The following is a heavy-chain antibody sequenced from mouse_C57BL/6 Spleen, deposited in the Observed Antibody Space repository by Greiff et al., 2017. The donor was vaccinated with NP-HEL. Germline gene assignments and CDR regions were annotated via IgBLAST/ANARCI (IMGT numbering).Heavy chain of an antibody. J-gene: IGHJ2*01. CDR1: GFTFSSYA. D-gene: IGHD2-3*01. CDR3: TRDHDGSFDY. Sequence: DVKLQESGEGLVKPGGSLKLSCAASGFTFSSYAMSWVRQTPEKRLEWVAYISSGGDYIYYADTVKGRFTISRDNARNTLYLQMSSLKSEDTAMYYCTRDHDGSFDYWGQGTTLTVSS. CDR2: ISSGGDYI. V-gene: IGHV5-9-1*02.